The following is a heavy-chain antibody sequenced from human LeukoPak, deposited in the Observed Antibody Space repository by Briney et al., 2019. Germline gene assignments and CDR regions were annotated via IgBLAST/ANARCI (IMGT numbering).Heavy chain of an antibody. Sequence: GGSLRLSCAASGFTFSSYSMNWVRQAPGKGLEWVSSISSSSSYIYYADSVKGRFTISRDNAKNSLYLQMNSLRAEDTAVYYCARAGCSSTSCYGNHGVDYWGQGTLVTVSS. D-gene: IGHD2-2*01. CDR2: ISSSSSYI. CDR1: GFTFSSYS. V-gene: IGHV3-21*01. CDR3: ARAGCSSTSCYGNHGVDY. J-gene: IGHJ4*02.